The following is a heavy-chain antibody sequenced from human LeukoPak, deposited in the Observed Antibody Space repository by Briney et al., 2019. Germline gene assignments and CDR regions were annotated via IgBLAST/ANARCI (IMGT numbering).Heavy chain of an antibody. V-gene: IGHV3-48*01. CDR3: ARDEIVVVITFSAFDI. J-gene: IGHJ3*02. CDR1: GFTLSSYS. Sequence: GGSLRLSCATSGFTLSSYSMNWVRQAPGKGLEWVSYISSSSSTIYYADSVKGRFTISRDNSKNTLYLQMNSLRAEDTAVYYCARDEIVVVITFSAFDIWGQGTMVTVSS. CDR2: ISSSSSTI. D-gene: IGHD3-22*01.